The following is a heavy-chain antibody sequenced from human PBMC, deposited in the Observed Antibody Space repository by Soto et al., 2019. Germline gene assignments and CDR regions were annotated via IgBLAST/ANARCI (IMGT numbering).Heavy chain of an antibody. CDR2: MNPNNGNT. V-gene: IGHV1-8*01. J-gene: IGHJ6*03. D-gene: IGHD1-1*01. CDR1: GYTFTSYN. CDR3: ATTVNWNDVPDYYYDYKDV. Sequence: ASVKVSCKASGYTFTSYNINWVRQATGQGLEWMGWMNPNNGNTGYAQKFQGRVTMTRNSSISTAYMELSSLRSEDTAVYYCATTVNWNDVPDYYYDYKDVWGKGTTVTVSS.